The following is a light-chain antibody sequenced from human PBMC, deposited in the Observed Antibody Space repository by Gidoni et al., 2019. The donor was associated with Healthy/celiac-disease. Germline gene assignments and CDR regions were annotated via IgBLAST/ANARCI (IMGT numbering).Light chain of an antibody. V-gene: IGKV1-12*01. Sequence: DIPMTHSPSSVSASVGDRVTTTCRASQGISSWLAWYQQKPGNAPKLLIYAASSLQSGVPSRFSGSGAGTDFTLTISSLQAEDLATYYRQQANSFPLTFGGGTKVEIK. CDR1: QGISSW. CDR3: QQANSFPLT. CDR2: AAS. J-gene: IGKJ4*01.